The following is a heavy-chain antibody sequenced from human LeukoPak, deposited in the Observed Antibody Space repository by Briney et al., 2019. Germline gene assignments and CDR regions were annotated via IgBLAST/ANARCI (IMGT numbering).Heavy chain of an antibody. CDR1: GFTFSSYG. J-gene: IGHJ6*04. V-gene: IGHV3-33*01. D-gene: IGHD6-19*01. CDR3: AREIGSEDSSGWYGYYYYYGMDV. CDR2: IWYDGSNK. Sequence: GGSLRLSCAASGFTFSSYGMHWVRQAPGKGLEWVAVIWYDGSNKYYADSVEGRFTISRDNSKSTLYLQMNSLRAEDTAVYYCAREIGSEDSSGWYGYYYYYGMDVWGKGTTVTVSS.